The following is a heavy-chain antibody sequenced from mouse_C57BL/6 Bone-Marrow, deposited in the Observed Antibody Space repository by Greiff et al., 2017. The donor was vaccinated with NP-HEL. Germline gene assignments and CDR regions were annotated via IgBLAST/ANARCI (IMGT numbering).Heavy chain of an antibody. CDR3: ATHYYGSSVYYAMDY. J-gene: IGHJ4*01. Sequence: QVQLKESGPGLVAPSQSLSITCPVSGFSLTSYALSWVRQPPGTGLEWLGVIWTGGCTNYTSALKYRLSISKDNSKSQVFLKMNSLQTDDTARYYCATHYYGSSVYYAMDYWGQGTSVTVSS. D-gene: IGHD1-1*01. CDR1: GFSLTSYA. V-gene: IGHV2-9-1*01. CDR2: IWTGGCT.